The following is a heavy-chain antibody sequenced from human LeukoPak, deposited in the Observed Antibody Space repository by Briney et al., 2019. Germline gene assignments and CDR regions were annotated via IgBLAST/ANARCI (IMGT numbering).Heavy chain of an antibody. Sequence: QSGGSLRLSCATPGFTFSSFRMHWVRKAPGKGPIWISRINSDGITTTYADSVKGRFTTSRDNAKNTLYLQMNSLRAEDTAVYYCARTHYGGAYGDYWGQGTLVTASS. J-gene: IGHJ4*02. D-gene: IGHD4/OR15-4a*01. CDR1: GFTFSSFR. V-gene: IGHV3-74*01. CDR3: ARTHYGGAYGDY. CDR2: INSDGITT.